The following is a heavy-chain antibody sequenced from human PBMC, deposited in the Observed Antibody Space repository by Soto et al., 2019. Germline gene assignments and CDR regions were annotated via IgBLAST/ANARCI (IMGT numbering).Heavy chain of an antibody. V-gene: IGHV1-24*01. CDR3: ATGFCGGDCFRFDY. Sequence: GASVKVSCKVSGYTLTELSMHWVRQAPGKGLEWMGYFDPEDGETTYAQKFLGRVTMTKDTSTDTAYMELSSLRSEDTAVYYCATGFCGGDCFRFDYWGQRTLVRVSS. J-gene: IGHJ4*02. CDR1: GYTLTELS. D-gene: IGHD2-21*02. CDR2: FDPEDGET.